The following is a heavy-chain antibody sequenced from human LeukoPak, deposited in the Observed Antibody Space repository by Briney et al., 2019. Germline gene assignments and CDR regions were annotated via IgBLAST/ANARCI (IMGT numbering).Heavy chain of an antibody. CDR3: ARASDSSGYYYVRAFDI. V-gene: IGHV7-4-1*02. J-gene: IGHJ3*02. CDR2: INTNTGNP. D-gene: IGHD3-22*01. CDR1: GYTFTSYA. Sequence: ASVKVSCKASGYTFTSYAMNWVRQAPGQGLEWMGWINTNTGNPTYAQGFTGRFVFSLDTSVSTAYLQISSLKAEDTAVYYCARASDSSGYYYVRAFDIWGQGTMVTVSS.